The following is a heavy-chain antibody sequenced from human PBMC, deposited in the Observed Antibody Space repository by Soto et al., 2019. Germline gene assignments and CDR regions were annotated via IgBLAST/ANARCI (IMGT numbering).Heavy chain of an antibody. CDR2: ISAYNGNT. CDR3: GRSGVWAPSDY. D-gene: IGHD3-3*01. J-gene: IGHJ4*02. V-gene: IGHV1-18*01. CDR1: GYTFTSYG. Sequence: QVQLVQSGAEVKKPGASVKVSCKASGYTFTSYGISWVRQAPGQGLEWMGWISAYNGNTNYAQNLQGRDTITTDTFTSTAYMELRSVRSADTSVEYFGRSGVWAPSDYWGPGTLVTASS.